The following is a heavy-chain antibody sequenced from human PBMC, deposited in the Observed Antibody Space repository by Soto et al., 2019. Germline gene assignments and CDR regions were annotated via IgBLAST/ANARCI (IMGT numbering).Heavy chain of an antibody. CDR2: INHSGST. CDR3: ARGGGGGSGWSYYYYYGMDV. V-gene: IGHV4-34*01. D-gene: IGHD6-19*01. Sequence: LSLTCAVYGGSFSGYYWSWIRQPPGKGLEWIGEINHSGSTNYNPSLKSRVTISVDTSKNQFSLKLSSVTAADTAVYYCARGGGGGSGWSYYYYYGMDVWGQGTTVTVSS. CDR1: GGSFSGYY. J-gene: IGHJ6*02.